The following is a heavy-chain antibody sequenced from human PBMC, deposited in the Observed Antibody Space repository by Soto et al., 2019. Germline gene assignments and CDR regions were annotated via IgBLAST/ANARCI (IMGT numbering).Heavy chain of an antibody. V-gene: IGHV4-59*08. CDR2: IYYSGST. CDR1: GGSISSYY. J-gene: IGHJ4*02. D-gene: IGHD2-15*01. Sequence: PSETLSLTCSVSGGSISSYYWSWIRQPPGKGLEWIGYIYYSGSTNYNPSLKSRVTISVDTSKNQFSLKLSSVTAADTAVYYCARGSVVAATLFDYWGQGTLVTVS. CDR3: ARGSVVAATLFDY.